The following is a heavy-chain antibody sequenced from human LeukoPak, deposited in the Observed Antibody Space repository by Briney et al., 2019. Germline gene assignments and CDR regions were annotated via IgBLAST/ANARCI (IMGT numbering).Heavy chain of an antibody. Sequence: PGGSLRLSCAVSGFTFSDFYMSWIRQAPGKGLEWVSYISGIGSTIYYADSVKGRFTISRDNAKNSLYLQMNSLRAEDTAVYYCARGSVLLDYYYYYMDVWGKGTTVTVSS. V-gene: IGHV3-11*04. CDR2: ISGIGSTI. CDR3: ARGSVLLDYYYYYMDV. CDR1: GFTFSDFY. J-gene: IGHJ6*03.